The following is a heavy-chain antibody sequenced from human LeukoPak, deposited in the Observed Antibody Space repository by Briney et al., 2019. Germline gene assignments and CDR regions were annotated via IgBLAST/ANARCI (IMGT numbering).Heavy chain of an antibody. V-gene: IGHV3-30*04. J-gene: IGHJ4*02. CDR1: GLTFSSYA. Sequence: GRSLRLSCAASGLTFSSYAMHWVRQAPGKGLEWVAVISYDGSNKYYADSVKGRFTISRDNSKNTLYLQMNSLRAEDTAVYYCARAVDTAMVTKGFDYWGQGTLVTVSS. CDR3: ARAVDTAMVTKGFDY. CDR2: ISYDGSNK. D-gene: IGHD5-18*01.